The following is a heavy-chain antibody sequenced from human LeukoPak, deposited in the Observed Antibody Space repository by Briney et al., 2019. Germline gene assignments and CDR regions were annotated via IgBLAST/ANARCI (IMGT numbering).Heavy chain of an antibody. CDR1: GGSISSGGYS. D-gene: IGHD3-10*01. CDR3: ARGGATMVRGAPAGDWFDP. V-gene: IGHV4-30-2*01. Sequence: SETLSLTCAVSGGSISSGGYSWSWIRQPPGKGLEWIGYIYHSGSTYYNPSLKSRVTISVDRSKNQFSLKLSSVTAADTAVYYCARGGATMVRGAPAGDWFDPWGQGTLVTVSS. J-gene: IGHJ5*02. CDR2: IYHSGST.